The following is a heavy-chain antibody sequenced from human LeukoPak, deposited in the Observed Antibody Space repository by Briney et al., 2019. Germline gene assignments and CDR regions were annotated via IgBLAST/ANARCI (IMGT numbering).Heavy chain of an antibody. J-gene: IGHJ4*02. V-gene: IGHV3-74*01. Sequence: GGSLRLSCVASGFRFSDYWMHWVRKAPGKGLVWVSGIKTDGSDRRYADFVTGRFTISRDNAKNTLFLQMNSLRAEDTAVYYCIRGFLTVTTNDYWGQGTLVTVSS. CDR1: GFRFSDYW. D-gene: IGHD4-11*01. CDR2: IKTDGSDR. CDR3: IRGFLTVTTNDY.